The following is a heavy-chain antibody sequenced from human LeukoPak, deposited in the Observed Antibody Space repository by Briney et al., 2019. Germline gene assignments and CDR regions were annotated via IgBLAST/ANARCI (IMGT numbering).Heavy chain of an antibody. J-gene: IGHJ6*02. CDR3: GRDENCSGGSCYSYGMEV. Sequence: SETLSLTCTVSGGSISSGDYYWSWIRQPPGKGLEWIGYIYYSGSTYYNPSLKSRVTISVDTSKNQFSLKLSSVTAADTAVYYCGRDENCSGGSCYSYGMEVWGQGTTVTVSS. CDR2: IYYSGST. V-gene: IGHV4-30-4*01. D-gene: IGHD2-15*01. CDR1: GGSISSGDYY.